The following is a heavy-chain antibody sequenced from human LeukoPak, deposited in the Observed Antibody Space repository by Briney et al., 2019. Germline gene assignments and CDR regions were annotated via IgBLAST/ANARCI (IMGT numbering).Heavy chain of an antibody. D-gene: IGHD3-16*01. V-gene: IGHV4-34*01. Sequence: SETLSLTRAVYGGSFSGYYWSWIRQPPGKGLEWIGEINHSGSTNYNPSLKSRVTISVDTSKNQFSLKLSSVTAADTAVYYCARMLGGVVAATFDYWGQGTLVTVSS. CDR2: INHSGST. CDR3: ARMLGGVVAATFDY. J-gene: IGHJ4*02. CDR1: GGSFSGYY.